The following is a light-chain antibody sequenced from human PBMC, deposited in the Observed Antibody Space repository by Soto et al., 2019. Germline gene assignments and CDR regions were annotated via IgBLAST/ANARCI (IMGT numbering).Light chain of an antibody. J-gene: IGKJ1*01. CDR1: QYVTTSL. CDR2: GAL. Sequence: EMVLTQSPGTLPLSPAERTTLSCRASQYVTTSLVASYQQRPGQALRLHVDGAYGALVRTTGTPAKFSGSGSGTDFTPTISRLEPEDVEVYYGQQYAMSPWTVGKGTKVEI. V-gene: IGKV3-20*01. CDR3: QQYAMSPWT.